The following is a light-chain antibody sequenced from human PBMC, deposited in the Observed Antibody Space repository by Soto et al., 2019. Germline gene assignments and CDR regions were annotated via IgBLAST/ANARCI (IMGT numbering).Light chain of an antibody. CDR2: GAS. V-gene: IGKV1-9*01. CDR1: QGISSF. J-gene: IGKJ3*01. Sequence: IQLTQSPSSLSASVGDRVTITCWASQGISSFLAWYQQKPGKAPKLLIYGASTLQSGVPSRFSGSGSGTDFTLTIGSLQPEDFATYYCQQLNSFPIPFGPGTKVDIK. CDR3: QQLNSFPIP.